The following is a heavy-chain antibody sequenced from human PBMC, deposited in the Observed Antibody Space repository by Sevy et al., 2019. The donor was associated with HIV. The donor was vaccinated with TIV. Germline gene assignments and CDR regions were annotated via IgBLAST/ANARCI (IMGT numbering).Heavy chain of an antibody. J-gene: IGHJ6*02. D-gene: IGHD3-9*01. CDR1: GASVSSAHDY. V-gene: IGHV4-61*01. Sequence: SETLSLTCSVSGASVSSAHDYWSWIRQPPGKGLEWIGYVFYFWNTNYDPSLKSRATISLDTSKKQFSLKLTSVTAADTAIYYCARDQYYDILTGLYAMDVWGQGTTVTVSS. CDR3: ARDQYYDILTGLYAMDV. CDR2: VFYFWNT.